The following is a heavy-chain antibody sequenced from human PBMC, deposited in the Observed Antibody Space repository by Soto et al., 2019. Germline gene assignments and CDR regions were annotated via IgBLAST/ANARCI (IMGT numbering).Heavy chain of an antibody. V-gene: IGHV4-39*01. CDR3: AGASSGCSLGWFGR. Sequence: SETLSLTCTVSGGSISSSSYYWGWIRQPPGKGLERIGSIYYSGSTYYNPSLKSRVTISVDTSKNQFSLKLSSVTAADTAVYYGAGASSGCSLGWFGRWGRGTLFGVSS. J-gene: IGHJ5*02. D-gene: IGHD6-19*01. CDR1: GGSISSSSYY. CDR2: IYYSGST.